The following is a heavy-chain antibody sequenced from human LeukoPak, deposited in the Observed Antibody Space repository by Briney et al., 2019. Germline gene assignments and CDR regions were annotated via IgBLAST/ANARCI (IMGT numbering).Heavy chain of an antibody. CDR2: ISAYNGNT. D-gene: IGHD3-3*01. CDR3: ARDYGGSNTYYDFWSGYYTGYFDY. CDR1: GYTFTSYS. V-gene: IGHV1-18*01. Sequence: ASVKVSCKASGYTFTSYSISWMRQAPGQGLEWMGWISAYNGNTNYAQKLQGRVTMTTDTSTSTAYMELRSLRFDDTAVYYCARDYGGSNTYYDFWSGYYTGYFDYWGQGTLVTVSS. J-gene: IGHJ4*02.